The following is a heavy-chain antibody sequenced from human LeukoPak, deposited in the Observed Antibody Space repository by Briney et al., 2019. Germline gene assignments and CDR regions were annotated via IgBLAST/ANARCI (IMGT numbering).Heavy chain of an antibody. CDR2: INHSGST. CDR3: ARGRNDFWSGYYYRWGSSYYYYYMDV. Sequence: SETLPLTCAVYGGSFSGYYWSWIRQPPGKGLEWIGEINHSGSTNYNPSLKSRVTISVDTSKNQFSLKLSSVTAADTAVYYCARGRNDFWSGYYYRWGSSYYYYYMDVWGKGTTVTVSS. D-gene: IGHD3-3*01. V-gene: IGHV4-34*01. J-gene: IGHJ6*03. CDR1: GGSFSGYY.